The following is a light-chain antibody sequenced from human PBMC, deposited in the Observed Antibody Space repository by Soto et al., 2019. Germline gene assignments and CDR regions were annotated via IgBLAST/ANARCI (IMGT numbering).Light chain of an antibody. V-gene: IGLV7-43*01. J-gene: IGLJ2*01. CDR2: STD. Sequence: QAVVTQEPSLTVSPGGTVTLTCASSTGAVTSGYYPNWFQQKPGQAPRALIYSTDYKHSWTPARFSGSLLGGKAALTLSGAQPEDEAEYYCLLYYGGAQLGVFGGGTKVTVL. CDR1: TGAVTSGYY. CDR3: LLYYGGAQLGV.